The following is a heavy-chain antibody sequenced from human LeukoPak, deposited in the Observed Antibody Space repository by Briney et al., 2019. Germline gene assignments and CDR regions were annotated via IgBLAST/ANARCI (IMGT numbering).Heavy chain of an antibody. CDR3: ARGAIVGATMEG. Sequence: GGSLRLSCAASGFTFSSYAMHWVRQAPGKGLEYVSAISSNGGSTYYANSVKGRFTISRDNSKNTLYLQMGSLRAEDMAVYYCARGAIVGATMEGWGQGTLVTVSS. D-gene: IGHD1-26*01. J-gene: IGHJ4*02. CDR1: GFTFSSYA. CDR2: ISSNGGST. V-gene: IGHV3-64*01.